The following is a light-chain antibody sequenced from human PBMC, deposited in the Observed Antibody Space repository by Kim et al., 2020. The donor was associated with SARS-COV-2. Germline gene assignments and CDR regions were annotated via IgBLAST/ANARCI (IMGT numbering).Light chain of an antibody. CDR3: AAWDDRLSGRL. CDR2: NND. CDR1: SSNIGKNT. Sequence: QSVLTQAPSASGTPGQRVAISCSGSSSNIGKNTVSWFRQLPRTAPKLLIYNNDQRPSGVPDRFSGSKFGTSASLAISGLQSEDEADYYCAAWDDRLSGRLFGGGTQLTVL. J-gene: IGLJ3*02. V-gene: IGLV1-44*01.